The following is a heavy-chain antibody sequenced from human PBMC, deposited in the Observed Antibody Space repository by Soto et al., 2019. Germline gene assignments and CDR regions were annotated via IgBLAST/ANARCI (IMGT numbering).Heavy chain of an antibody. J-gene: IGHJ4*02. Sequence: PGGSLRLSCVASGFTLSRECMHWVRQAPGKGLEWLAVISYDGSNKFHADSVKGRFSISRDNSKNTLYLQLDSLRSEDTAVYFCARGAVADIPYYLAYWARGTLVPVSS. CDR1: GFTLSREC. CDR2: ISYDGSNK. CDR3: ARGAVADIPYYLAY. V-gene: IGHV3-30*03. D-gene: IGHD2-21*02.